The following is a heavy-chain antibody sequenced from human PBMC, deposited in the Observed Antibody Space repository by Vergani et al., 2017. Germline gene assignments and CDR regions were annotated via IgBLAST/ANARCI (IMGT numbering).Heavy chain of an antibody. CDR1: GGTFSSYA. Sequence: QVQLVQSGAEVKKPGSSVKVSCKASGGTFSSYAISWVRQAPGQGLEWMGRIIPIFGTANYAQKFQGRVTITADESTSTAYMELSSLRSEDTAVYYCAGTYYYDSSGYYYDRDRCYYYYGMDVWGQGTTVTVSS. D-gene: IGHD3-22*01. CDR3: AGTYYYDSSGYYYDRDRCYYYYGMDV. J-gene: IGHJ6*02. V-gene: IGHV1-69*13. CDR2: IIPIFGTA.